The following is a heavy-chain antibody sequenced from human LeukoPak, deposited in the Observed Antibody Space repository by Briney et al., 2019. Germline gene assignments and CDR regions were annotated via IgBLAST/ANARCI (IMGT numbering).Heavy chain of an antibody. CDR2: IYSCGST. D-gene: IGHD6-19*01. CDR3: AKDSGYSSGWFFDY. J-gene: IGHJ4*02. V-gene: IGHV3-66*03. CDR1: GFTVSSNY. Sequence: PGGSLRLSCAASGFTVSSNYMSWVRQAPGKGLEWVSVIYSCGSTYYADSVKGRFTISGDNSKNTLYLQMNSLRAEDTAVYYCAKDSGYSSGWFFDYWGQGTLVTVSS.